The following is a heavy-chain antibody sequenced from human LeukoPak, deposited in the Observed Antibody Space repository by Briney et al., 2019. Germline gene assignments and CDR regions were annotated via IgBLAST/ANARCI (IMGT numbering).Heavy chain of an antibody. J-gene: IGHJ5*02. CDR2: IYSGGST. D-gene: IGHD6-13*01. CDR1: GFTVSSNY. V-gene: IGHV3-66*01. CDR3: AKDRLRIAAAGFFDP. Sequence: PGGSLRLSCAASGFTVSSNYMSWVRQAPGKGLEWVSVIYSGGSTYYADSVKGRFTISRDNSKNTLYLQMNSLRAEDTAVYYCAKDRLRIAAAGFFDPWGQGTLVTVSS.